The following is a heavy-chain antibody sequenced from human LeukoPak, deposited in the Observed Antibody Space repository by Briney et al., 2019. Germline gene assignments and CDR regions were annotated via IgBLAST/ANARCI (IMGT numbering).Heavy chain of an antibody. CDR2: IYYSGNT. D-gene: IGHD1-26*01. V-gene: IGHV4-39*01. Sequence: SETLSLTCTVSGGSISSNNYYWGWIRQPPGKGLEWIGSIYYSGNTYYNPSLKSRVSISVDTSKNQFSLKLSSVTAADTAVYYCARRRGGSSNFDYWGQGTLVTVSS. J-gene: IGHJ4*02. CDR1: GGSISSNNYY. CDR3: ARRRGGSSNFDY.